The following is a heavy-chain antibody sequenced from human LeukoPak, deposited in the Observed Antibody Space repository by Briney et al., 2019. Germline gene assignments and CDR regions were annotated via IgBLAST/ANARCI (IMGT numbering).Heavy chain of an antibody. Sequence: GGSLRLSCATSGFTFRSYAMSWVRQAPGKGLDWVSAISVGGVNTYYADSVKGRFTISRDSSNNTLYLQMNSLRVDDTAVYFCAKVLTPHCSSASCFIFDFWGQGTQVTVSS. J-gene: IGHJ4*02. D-gene: IGHD2-2*01. CDR1: GFTFRSYA. CDR3: AKVLTPHCSSASCFIFDF. CDR2: ISVGGVNT. V-gene: IGHV3-23*01.